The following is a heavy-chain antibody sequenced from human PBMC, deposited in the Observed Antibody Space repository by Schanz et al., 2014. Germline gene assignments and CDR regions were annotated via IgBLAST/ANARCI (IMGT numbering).Heavy chain of an antibody. V-gene: IGHV4-4*07. D-gene: IGHD3-10*01. J-gene: IGHJ5*02. CDR1: GASVSSFY. CDR3: ARTLVNGSRKWFVP. Sequence: QVQLQESGPGLVKPSETLSLTCAVSGASVSSFYWSWIRQPAGKGLEWIGHVYATGRTKYNPSLKSRVPMSVDTSQKQISLKLPSVTAADTAVYYCARTLVNGSRKWFVPWGPGTQVTVSS. CDR2: VYATGRT.